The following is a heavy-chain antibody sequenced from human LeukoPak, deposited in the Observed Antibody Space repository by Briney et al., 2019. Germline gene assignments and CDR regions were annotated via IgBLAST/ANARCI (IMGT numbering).Heavy chain of an antibody. CDR2: IYPGDSDT. V-gene: IGHV5-51*01. Sequence: GESLKIFCKGSGYSFNSYWIGLVRQMPGKGLEGMGIIYPGDSDTRYSPSFQGQVTISADKSIRTAYLQWSSLKASDTAMYYCARQMSGSGFDPWGQGTLVTVSS. J-gene: IGHJ5*02. D-gene: IGHD3-3*01. CDR1: GYSFNSYW. CDR3: ARQMSGSGFDP.